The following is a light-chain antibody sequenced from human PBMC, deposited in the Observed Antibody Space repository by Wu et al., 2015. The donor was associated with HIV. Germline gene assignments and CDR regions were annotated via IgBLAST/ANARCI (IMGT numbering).Light chain of an antibody. CDR3: QQYNYFSRT. CDR2: KDI. V-gene: IGKV1-5*03. J-gene: IGKJ1*01. Sequence: LNLLIYKDIGYLEIGVPSRFSGGGSGTEFTLTISRLQPDDFATYYCQQYNYFSRTFGQGTKVEIK.